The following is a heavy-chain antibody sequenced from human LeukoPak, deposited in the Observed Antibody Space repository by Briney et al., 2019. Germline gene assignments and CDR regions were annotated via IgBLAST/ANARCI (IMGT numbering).Heavy chain of an antibody. CDR2: IKQDGSEK. J-gene: IGHJ4*02. Sequence: PGGSLRLSCAASGFTFSTYAMSWVRQAPGKGLEWVANIKQDGSEKYYVDSVKGRFTISRDNAKNSLYLQMNSLRAEDTAVYYCARDRVCGGDCYSPPFFDYWGQGTLVTVSS. D-gene: IGHD2-21*01. CDR3: ARDRVCGGDCYSPPFFDY. V-gene: IGHV3-7*01. CDR1: GFTFSTYA.